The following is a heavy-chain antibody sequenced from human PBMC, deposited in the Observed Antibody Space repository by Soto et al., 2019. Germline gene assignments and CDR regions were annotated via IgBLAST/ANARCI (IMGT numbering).Heavy chain of an antibody. J-gene: IGHJ6*03. CDR3: AKEDSGFSGYMDV. Sequence: EVQLVESGGDLVKPGRSLRLSCIASGFNFKDHGMHWSRQAPGKGLEWVSGITWHSDGMGYADSVKGRFTISRDNAKNSLYLQMNSLRVEDTALYYCAKEDSGFSGYMDVWGKGTTVTVSS. V-gene: IGHV3-9*01. CDR2: ITWHSDGM. D-gene: IGHD3-10*01. CDR1: GFNFKDHG.